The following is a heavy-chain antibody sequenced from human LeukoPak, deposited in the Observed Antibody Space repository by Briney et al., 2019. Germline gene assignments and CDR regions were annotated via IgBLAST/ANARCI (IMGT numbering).Heavy chain of an antibody. D-gene: IGHD5-24*01. J-gene: IGHJ4*02. CDR1: GGSISSSSYY. Sequence: PSETPSLTCTVSGGSISSSSYYWSWIRQPPGKGLEWIGYIYYSGSTNYNPSLKSRVTISVDTSKNQFSLKLSSVTAADTAVYYCARTGGSDNQWLQADYWGQGTLVTVSS. CDR2: IYYSGST. V-gene: IGHV4-61*01. CDR3: ARTGGSDNQWLQADY.